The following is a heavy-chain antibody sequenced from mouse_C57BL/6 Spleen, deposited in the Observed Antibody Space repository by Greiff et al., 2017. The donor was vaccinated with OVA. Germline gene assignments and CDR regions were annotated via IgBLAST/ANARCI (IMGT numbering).Heavy chain of an antibody. CDR1: GFTFSDSG. V-gene: IGHV5-17*01. CDR3: ATWNFDY. CDR2: ISSGSSTI. J-gene: IGHJ2*01. Sequence: EVQLVESGGGLVKPGGSLKLSCAASGFTFSDSGMHWVRQAPEKGLEWVAYISSGSSTIYYADTVKGRFTLSRDNAKNTLFLQMTSLRSEDTAMYYCATWNFDYWGQGTTLTVSS.